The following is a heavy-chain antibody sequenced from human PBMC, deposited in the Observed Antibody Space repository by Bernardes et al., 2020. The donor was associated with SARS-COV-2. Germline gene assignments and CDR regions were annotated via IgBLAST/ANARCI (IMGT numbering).Heavy chain of an antibody. CDR1: GFTFSNAW. D-gene: IGHD3-22*01. CDR3: TTIQKPYYYDSSGYLRFDY. Sequence: GGSLRLSRAASGFTFSNAWMSWVRQAPGKGLEWVGRIKSKTDGGTTDYAAPVKGRFTISRDDSKNTLYLQMNSLKTEDTAVYYCTTIQKPYYYDSSGYLRFDYWGQGTLVTVSS. V-gene: IGHV3-15*01. J-gene: IGHJ4*02. CDR2: IKSKTDGGTT.